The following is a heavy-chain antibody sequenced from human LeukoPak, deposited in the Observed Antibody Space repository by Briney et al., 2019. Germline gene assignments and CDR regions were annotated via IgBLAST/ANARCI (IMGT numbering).Heavy chain of an antibody. CDR1: GFTFSSYN. V-gene: IGHV3-21*01. Sequence: GGSLRLSCAASGFTFSSYNMNWVPQAPGKGLECVSSISSSSSYIYYADSVKGRFTISRDNAKNSLYLQMNSLRAEDTAVYYCARDRSGTRPSRFDYWGQGTLVTVSS. J-gene: IGHJ4*02. D-gene: IGHD1/OR15-1a*01. CDR2: ISSSSSYI. CDR3: ARDRSGTRPSRFDY.